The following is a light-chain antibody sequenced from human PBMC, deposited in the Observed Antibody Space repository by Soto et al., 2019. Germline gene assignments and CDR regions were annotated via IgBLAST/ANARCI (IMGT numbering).Light chain of an antibody. CDR2: GAS. Sequence: EIGLTQSPGTLSLSQGERATLFCRATQSVSSSYLAWYQQKPGQAPRLLVYGASSRATGIPDRFSGSGSGTDFTLTISRLEPEDFAVSYCQHYFKTFCHGTLLEIK. CDR3: QHYFKT. CDR1: QSVSSSY. J-gene: IGKJ5*01. V-gene: IGKV3-20*01.